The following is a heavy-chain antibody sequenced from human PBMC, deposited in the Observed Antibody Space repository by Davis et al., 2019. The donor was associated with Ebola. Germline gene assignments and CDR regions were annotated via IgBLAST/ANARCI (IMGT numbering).Heavy chain of an antibody. V-gene: IGHV4-39*01. J-gene: IGHJ6*02. Sequence: PSETLSLTCSVSGASISSSGYYWTWIRQPPGKGLEWIGSISYSGSTSYNPSLKIRVTTSLDTSKNQFSLKLSSVTAADTVVYYCARRVAVAASLYYYGMDVWGQGTTVTVSS. CDR1: GASISSSGYY. CDR2: ISYSGST. CDR3: ARRVAVAASLYYYGMDV. D-gene: IGHD6-19*01.